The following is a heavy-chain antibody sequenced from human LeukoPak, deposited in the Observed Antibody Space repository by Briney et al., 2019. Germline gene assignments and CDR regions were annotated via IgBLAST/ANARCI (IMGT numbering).Heavy chain of an antibody. D-gene: IGHD1-26*01. J-gene: IGHJ4*02. CDR2: IKSRNRGETV. Sequence: GESLRHSCAPSGFTFSDACMNWVRLAAGKGLEWVGRIKSRNRGETVDYAAPVKGRFTISRDDSKTTVYLQMNSLKTEDTAIYYCTTDGSTTLSNTFDYWGQGTLVTVSS. CDR1: GFTFSDAC. V-gene: IGHV3-15*01. CDR3: TTDGSTTLSNTFDY.